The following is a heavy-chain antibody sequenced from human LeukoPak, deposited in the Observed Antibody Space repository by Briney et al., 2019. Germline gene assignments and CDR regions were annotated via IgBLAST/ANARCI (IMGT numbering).Heavy chain of an antibody. D-gene: IGHD3-3*01. Sequence: SQTLSLTCAVSGGSISSGGYSWSWIRQPPGKGLEWTGYIYHSGSTYYNPSLKSRVTISVDRSKNQFSLKLSSVTAADTAVYYCARQTYDFWSGYTHKAYYMDVWGKGTTVTVSS. V-gene: IGHV4-30-2*02. CDR2: IYHSGST. CDR3: ARQTYDFWSGYTHKAYYMDV. J-gene: IGHJ6*03. CDR1: GGSISSGGYS.